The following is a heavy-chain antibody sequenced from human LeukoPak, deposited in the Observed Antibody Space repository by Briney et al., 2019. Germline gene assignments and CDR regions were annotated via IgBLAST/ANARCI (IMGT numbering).Heavy chain of an antibody. D-gene: IGHD6-19*01. CDR3: ARAIAVAGRDYFDY. CDR1: GYTFTGYY. Sequence: ASVKVSCEASGYTFTGYYMHWVRQAPGQGLEWMGWINPNSGGTNYAQKFQGRVTMTRDTSISTAYIELSRLRSDDTAVYYCARAIAVAGRDYFDYWGQGTLVTVSS. CDR2: INPNSGGT. V-gene: IGHV1-2*02. J-gene: IGHJ4*02.